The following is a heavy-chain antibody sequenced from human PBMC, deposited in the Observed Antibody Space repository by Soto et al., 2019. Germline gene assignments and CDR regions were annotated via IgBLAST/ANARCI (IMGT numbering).Heavy chain of an antibody. CDR1: GFTFSSYA. CDR3: ARDVEAAAGGMDV. V-gene: IGHV3-30-3*01. Sequence: QVQLVESGGGVVQPGRSLRLSCAASGFTFSSYAMHWVRQAPGKGLEWVAVISYDGSNKYYADSVKGRFTISRDNSKNTLYLQMNSLRAEDTAVYYCARDVEAAAGGMDVWGQGTTVTVSS. J-gene: IGHJ6*02. D-gene: IGHD6-13*01. CDR2: ISYDGSNK.